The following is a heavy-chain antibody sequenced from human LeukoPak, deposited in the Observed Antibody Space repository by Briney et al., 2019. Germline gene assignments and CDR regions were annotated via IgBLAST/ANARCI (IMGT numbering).Heavy chain of an antibody. D-gene: IGHD4-11*01. Sequence: ASVKVSCKASGYTFTGYYIHWVRQAPGQGLEWMGWIKPNSGGTNYAQKFQGRVTMTRDTSISTAYMELSRLTSDDTAVYYCARDAIVRDYSNSDYWGQGSLVTVSS. CDR1: GYTFTGYY. CDR2: IKPNSGGT. V-gene: IGHV1-2*02. J-gene: IGHJ4*02. CDR3: ARDAIVRDYSNSDY.